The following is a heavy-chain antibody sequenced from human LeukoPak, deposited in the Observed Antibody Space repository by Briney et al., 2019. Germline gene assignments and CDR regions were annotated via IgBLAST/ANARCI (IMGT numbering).Heavy chain of an antibody. CDR2: INLSGGST. V-gene: IGHV1-46*01. CDR1: GYTFTSYH. J-gene: IGHJ1*01. Sequence: ASVKVSCKASGYTFTSYHTHWVRQAPGQGLEWMGKINLSGGSTTYAQKLQGRVTMTTDTSTSTAYMELRSLRSDDTAVYYCASSSGYYPEYFQHWGQGTLVTVSS. D-gene: IGHD3-22*01. CDR3: ASSSGYYPEYFQH.